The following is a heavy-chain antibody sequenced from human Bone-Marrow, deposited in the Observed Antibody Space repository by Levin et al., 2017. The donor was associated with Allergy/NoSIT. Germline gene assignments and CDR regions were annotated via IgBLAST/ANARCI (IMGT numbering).Heavy chain of an antibody. D-gene: IGHD3-22*01. J-gene: IGHJ3*01. CDR3: AKGGHSSGYWSHALDV. CDR2: ISWNSDYI. Sequence: SLKISCAASGFTFDVYSMHWVRQAPGKGLEWVSSISWNSDYIGYADSVKGRLTISRDNAKNVLSLQMSSLRPEDTALYYCAKGGHSSGYWSHALDVWGQGTMVTVSS. CDR1: GFTFDVYS. V-gene: IGHV3-9*01.